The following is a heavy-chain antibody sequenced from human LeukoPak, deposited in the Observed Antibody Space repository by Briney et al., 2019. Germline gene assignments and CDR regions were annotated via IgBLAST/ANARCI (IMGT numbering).Heavy chain of an antibody. V-gene: IGHV3-7*01. CDR3: ARDLWGELVDY. CDR2: IKQDGSEK. Sequence: GGSLRLSCAAPGFTFSSYWMSWVRQAPGKGLEWVANIKQDGSEKYYVDSVKGRFTISRDNAKNSLYLQMNSLRAEDTAVYYCARDLWGELVDYWGQGTLVTVSS. D-gene: IGHD6-13*01. CDR1: GFTFSSYW. J-gene: IGHJ4*02.